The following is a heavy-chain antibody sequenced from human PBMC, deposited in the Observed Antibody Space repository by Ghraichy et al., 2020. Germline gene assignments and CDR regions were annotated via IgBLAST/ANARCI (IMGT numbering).Heavy chain of an antibody. CDR1: GGSFSGYY. D-gene: IGHD3-3*01. CDR3: ARSNYDIWRGYYFPNYYYYYMDV. Sequence: SETLSLTCAVYGGSFSGYYWSWIRQPPGKGLEWIGEINHSGSTNYNPSLKSRVTISVDTSKNQFSLTLSSVTAADTAVYYCARSNYDIWRGYYFPNYYYYYMDVWGKGTTVTVSS. V-gene: IGHV4-34*01. CDR2: INHSGST. J-gene: IGHJ6*03.